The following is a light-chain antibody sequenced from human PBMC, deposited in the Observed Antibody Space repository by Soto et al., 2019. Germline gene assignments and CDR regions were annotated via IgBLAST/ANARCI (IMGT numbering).Light chain of an antibody. CDR1: QTVTNNY. CDR3: QQYGSSSLT. J-gene: IGKJ4*01. Sequence: EIVFTQSPGTLSSSPGESTTLSCRASQTVTNNYLAWYQQKPGQAPRLLIYGASSRDSDIPHRFTGSGSGADFTLTLCRLEPEDYAVYDCQQYGSSSLTFGRGTKVESK. CDR2: GAS. V-gene: IGKV3-20*01.